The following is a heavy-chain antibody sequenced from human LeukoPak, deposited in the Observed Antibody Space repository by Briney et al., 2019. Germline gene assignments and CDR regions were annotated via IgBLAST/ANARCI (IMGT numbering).Heavy chain of an antibody. J-gene: IGHJ4*02. CDR1: GYTFTSYY. V-gene: IGHV1-46*01. CDR2: INPSGGST. D-gene: IGHD3-22*01. Sequence: ASVKVSCKASGYTFTSYYMHWVRQAPGQGLEWMGIINPSGGSTSYAQKFQGRVTMTRDTSTSTVYMELSSLRSEDTAVYYCARDQYYYDSSGYRFDYWGQGTLVTVSS. CDR3: ARDQYYYDSSGYRFDY.